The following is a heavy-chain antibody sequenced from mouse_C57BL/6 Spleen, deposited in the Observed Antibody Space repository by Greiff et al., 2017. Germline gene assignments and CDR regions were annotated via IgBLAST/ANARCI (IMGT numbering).Heavy chain of an antibody. D-gene: IGHD1-1*01. V-gene: IGHV1-55*01. CDR3: ARGITTVVATDHYAMDY. CDR2: IYPGSGST. CDR1: GYTFTSYW. J-gene: IGHJ4*01. Sequence: QVQLQQSGAELVKPGASVKMSCKASGYTFTSYWITWVKQRPGQGLEWIGDIYPGSGSTNYNEKFKSKATLTVDTSSSTAYMQLSSLTSEDSAVYYCARGITTVVATDHYAMDYWGQGTSVTVSS.